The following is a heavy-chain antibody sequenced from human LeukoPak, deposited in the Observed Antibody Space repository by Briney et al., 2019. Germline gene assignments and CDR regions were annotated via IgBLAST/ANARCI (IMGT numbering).Heavy chain of an antibody. D-gene: IGHD2-15*01. Sequence: SETLSLTCTVSGGSISSYYWSWIRQPPGKGLEWIGCIYYSGSTNYNPSLKSRVTISVDTSKNQFSLKLSSVTAADTAVYYCASTKPNCSGGSCYSDGHYYYYGMDVWGQGTTVTVSS. V-gene: IGHV4-59*08. J-gene: IGHJ6*02. CDR2: IYYSGST. CDR3: ASTKPNCSGGSCYSDGHYYYYGMDV. CDR1: GGSISSYY.